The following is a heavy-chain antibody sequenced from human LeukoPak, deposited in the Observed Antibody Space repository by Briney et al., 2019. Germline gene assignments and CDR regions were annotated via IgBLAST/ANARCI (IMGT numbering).Heavy chain of an antibody. CDR3: ARSRNHYGDYGSGDWFDP. V-gene: IGHV4-61*02. CDR2: IYTSGST. J-gene: IGHJ5*02. CDR1: GGSISSGSYY. Sequence: KASETLSLTCTVSGGSISSGSYYWSWIRQPAGKGLEWIGRIYTSGSTNYNPSLKSRVTISVDTSKNQFSLKLSSVTAADTAVYYCARSRNHYGDYGSGDWFDPWGQGTLVTVSS. D-gene: IGHD4-17*01.